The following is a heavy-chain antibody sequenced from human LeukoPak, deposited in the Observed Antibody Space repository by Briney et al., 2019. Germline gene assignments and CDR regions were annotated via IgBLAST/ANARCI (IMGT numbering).Heavy chain of an antibody. J-gene: IGHJ4*02. CDR1: GFTFSSYA. CDR3: AKDHRKAAAGTFDY. V-gene: IGHV3-23*01. D-gene: IGHD6-13*01. CDR2: VSGSGDIT. Sequence: PGGSPRLSCAASGFTFSSYAMNWVRQAPGKGLEWVSSVSGSGDITYYADSVKGRFTTSRDNSKNTLYLQMNSLRAEDTAVYYCAKDHRKAAAGTFDYWGQGTLVTVSS.